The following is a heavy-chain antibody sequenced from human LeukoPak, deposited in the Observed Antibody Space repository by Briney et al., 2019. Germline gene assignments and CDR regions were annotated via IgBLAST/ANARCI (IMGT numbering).Heavy chain of an antibody. Sequence: PGGSLRLSCAGSGFIFRSHGMFWVRQAPGGGLEGVSYISPGGNTIYYADSMKGRFTVSRDDAKNSLSLHMNSLRAEDTAVYYCARVRGPTVTTMYFDYWGQGTLVTVSS. V-gene: IGHV3-48*04. J-gene: IGHJ4*02. CDR2: ISPGGNTI. CDR1: GFIFRSHG. D-gene: IGHD4-17*01. CDR3: ARVRGPTVTTMYFDY.